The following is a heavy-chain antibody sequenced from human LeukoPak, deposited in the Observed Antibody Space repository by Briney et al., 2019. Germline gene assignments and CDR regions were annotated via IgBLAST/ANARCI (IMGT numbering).Heavy chain of an antibody. D-gene: IGHD2-2*01. Sequence: SETLSLTCAVYGGSFSGYYWSWIRQPPGKGLEWIGEINHSGSTNYNPSLKSRDTISVDTSKNQFSLKLSSVTAADTAVYYCARERCSSTSCYYYYYYYMDVWGKGTTVTVSS. CDR1: GGSFSGYY. J-gene: IGHJ6*03. CDR3: ARERCSSTSCYYYYYYYMDV. V-gene: IGHV4-34*01. CDR2: INHSGST.